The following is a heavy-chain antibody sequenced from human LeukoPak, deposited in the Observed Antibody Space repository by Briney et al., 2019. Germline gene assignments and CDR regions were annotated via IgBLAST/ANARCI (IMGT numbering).Heavy chain of an antibody. V-gene: IGHV3-23*01. CDR2: LSGSGGGT. D-gene: IGHD3-10*01. CDR3: AKRGVVIRVFLVGFHKEAYYFDS. CDR1: GVTLSNYG. J-gene: IGHJ4*02. Sequence: GGSLRLSCAVSGVTLSNYGMSWVRQAPGKGLEWVAGLSGSGGGTNYADSMQGRFNISRDNPKNTLYLQMNSLRAADTAVYCCAKRGVVIRVFLVGFHKEAYYFDSWGQGALVTLSS.